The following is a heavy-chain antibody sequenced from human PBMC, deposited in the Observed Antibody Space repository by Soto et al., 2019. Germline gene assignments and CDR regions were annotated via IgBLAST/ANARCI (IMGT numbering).Heavy chain of an antibody. J-gene: IGHJ4*02. CDR2: IYYSGST. CDR3: ARVRGKDYDSSGENFGY. CDR1: GGSISSGDYY. V-gene: IGHV4-30-4*01. Sequence: QVQLQESGPGLVKPSQTLSLTCTVSGGSISSGDYYWSWIRQPPGKGLEWIGYIYYSGSTYYNPSLKSRVTISVDTSKNQFSLKLSSVTAADTAVYYCARVRGKDYDSSGENFGYWGQGTLVTVSS. D-gene: IGHD3-22*01.